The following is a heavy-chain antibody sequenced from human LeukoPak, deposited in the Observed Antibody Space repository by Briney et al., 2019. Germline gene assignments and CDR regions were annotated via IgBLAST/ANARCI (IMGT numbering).Heavy chain of an antibody. CDR3: AKGSWKAYGYFDY. CDR2: ISYDGSSK. Sequence: GGSLRLSCAASGFTFSSYGMHWVRQAPGKGLEWVAVISYDGSSKYYADSVKGRFTISRDNSKNTLYLQMNSLRAEDTAVYYCAKGSWKAYGYFDYWGQGTLVTVSS. CDR1: GFTFSSYG. J-gene: IGHJ4*02. D-gene: IGHD3-16*01. V-gene: IGHV3-30*18.